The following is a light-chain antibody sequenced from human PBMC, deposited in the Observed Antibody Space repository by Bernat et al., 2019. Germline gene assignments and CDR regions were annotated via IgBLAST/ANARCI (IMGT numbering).Light chain of an antibody. CDR3: PPLRMWPTP. Sequence: EIVLTQSPATLSLSPGERATLSCRASQSVYTYLAWYQQKPGQAPRLLIYAASYRATGIPARFSGSGSGTDFTLTISRLAPEDFALYYCPPLRMWPTPLAQGT. V-gene: IGKV3-11*01. CDR2: AAS. J-gene: IGKJ5*01. CDR1: QSVYTY.